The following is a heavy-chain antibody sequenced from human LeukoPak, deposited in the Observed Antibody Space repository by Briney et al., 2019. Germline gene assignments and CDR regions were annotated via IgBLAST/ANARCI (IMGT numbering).Heavy chain of an antibody. CDR1: LFTFTNYW. J-gene: IGHJ4*02. Sequence: GGSLRLSCAASLFTFTNYWMSWVRQAPGKGPEWVANIKHDGSETYYLDSVKGRFTISRDNAKNSLYLQMSSLRADDTAVYYCATEVGYTTSSPPAYWGQGTRVTVSS. V-gene: IGHV3-7*01. D-gene: IGHD2-2*02. CDR2: IKHDGSET. CDR3: ATEVGYTTSSPPAY.